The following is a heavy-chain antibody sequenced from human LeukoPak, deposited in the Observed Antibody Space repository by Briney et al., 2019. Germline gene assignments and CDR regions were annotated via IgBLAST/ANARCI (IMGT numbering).Heavy chain of an antibody. Sequence: ASVKASCKASGYTFTNYGISWVRQAPGQGLEWIAWISTYDHDTNYAQKFRGRVTMTTDTSTSTAYMELRSLGSDDTAVYYCVRDYFCSGGTCDDCFDPWGQGTLVTVSS. CDR3: VRDYFCSGGTCDDCFDP. D-gene: IGHD2-15*01. V-gene: IGHV1-18*01. CDR1: GYTFTNYG. CDR2: ISTYDHDT. J-gene: IGHJ5*02.